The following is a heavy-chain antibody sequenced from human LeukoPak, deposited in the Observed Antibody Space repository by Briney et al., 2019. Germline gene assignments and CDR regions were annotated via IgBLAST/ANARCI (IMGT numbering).Heavy chain of an antibody. Sequence: GGSLRLSCAASGFTFSKSWMREVCQAPGKGLEWVGRIKRQADGGTTDYAAPVKGRFTISRDDQKNTLYLQLNSLRTEDTAVYYCTTDASTCYSNGVCYTGGNFDYSGQGTLVTVSS. J-gene: IGHJ4*02. CDR3: TTDASTCYSNGVCYTGGNFDY. CDR1: GFTFSKSW. V-gene: IGHV3-15*01. D-gene: IGHD2-8*01. CDR2: IKRQADGGTT.